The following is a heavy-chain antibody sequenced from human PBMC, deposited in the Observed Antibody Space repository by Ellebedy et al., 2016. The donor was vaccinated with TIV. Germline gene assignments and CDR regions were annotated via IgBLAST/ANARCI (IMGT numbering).Heavy chain of an antibody. Sequence: GESLKISCAASRFTFSTYSVNWLRQAPGKGLEWVSSISSGSTYIYYADSVKGRFTISRDNSKNSLYLQMNGLRAEDTAVYYCALSISDIVVGPAAIQGFGMDVWGQGTTITVSS. CDR3: ALSISDIVVGPAAIQGFGMDV. D-gene: IGHD2-2*01. J-gene: IGHJ6*02. V-gene: IGHV3-21*01. CDR1: RFTFSTYS. CDR2: ISSGSTYI.